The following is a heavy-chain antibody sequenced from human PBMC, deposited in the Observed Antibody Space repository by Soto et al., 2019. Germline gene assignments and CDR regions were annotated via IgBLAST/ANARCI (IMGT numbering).Heavy chain of an antibody. V-gene: IGHV4-39*01. CDR2: IYYSGST. CDR3: ASQRDIVAVVAQFDP. Sequence: SETLSLTCTVSGGSISSSSYYWGWIRQPPGKGLGWIGSIYYSGSTYYNPSLKSRVTISVDTSKNQFSLKLSSVTAADTAVYYCASQRDIVAVVAQFDPWGQGTLVTVSS. J-gene: IGHJ5*02. D-gene: IGHD2-15*01. CDR1: GGSISSSSYY.